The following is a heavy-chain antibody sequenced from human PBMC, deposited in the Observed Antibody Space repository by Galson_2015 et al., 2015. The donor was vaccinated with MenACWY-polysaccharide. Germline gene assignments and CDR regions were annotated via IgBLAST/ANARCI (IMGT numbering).Heavy chain of an antibody. CDR2: ISAYNGNT. Sequence: SVKVSCKASGYTFTSYGISWVRQAPGQGLEWMGWISAYNGNTNYAQKLQGRVTMTTDTSTSTAYMELRSLRSDDTAVYYCARGLGRGDYDTWGDDYWGQGTLVTVSS. CDR3: ARGLGRGDYDTWGDDY. J-gene: IGHJ4*02. D-gene: IGHD4-17*01. V-gene: IGHV1-18*01. CDR1: GYTFTSYG.